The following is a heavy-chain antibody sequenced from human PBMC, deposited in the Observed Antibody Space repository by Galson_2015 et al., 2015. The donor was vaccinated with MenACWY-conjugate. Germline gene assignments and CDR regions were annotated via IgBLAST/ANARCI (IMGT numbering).Heavy chain of an antibody. CDR2: INSDGSST. CDR3: ARQGCGTSCHYFDY. D-gene: IGHD2-2*01. CDR1: GFTFSSYW. V-gene: IGHV3-74*01. Sequence: SLRLSCAASGFTFSSYWMHWVRQAPGKGLVWVSRINSDGSSTSYADSVKGRFTISRDNAKNTLYLQMNSLRAEDTAVYCCARQGCGTSCHYFDYWGQGTLVTVSS. J-gene: IGHJ4*02.